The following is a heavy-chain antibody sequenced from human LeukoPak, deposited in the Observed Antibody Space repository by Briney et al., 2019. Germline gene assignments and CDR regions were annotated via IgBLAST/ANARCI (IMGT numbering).Heavy chain of an antibody. Sequence: ASVKVSCKASGYTFTSYYMHWVRQAPGQGLEWMGIINPSGGSTGYAQKFQGRVTMTRDTSTSTAYMELRSLRSDGTAVYYCARVAPSPSGSSGPNFDYWGQGTLVTVSS. CDR1: GYTFTSYY. CDR3: ARVAPSPSGSSGPNFDY. J-gene: IGHJ4*02. V-gene: IGHV1-46*01. CDR2: INPSGGST. D-gene: IGHD3-22*01.